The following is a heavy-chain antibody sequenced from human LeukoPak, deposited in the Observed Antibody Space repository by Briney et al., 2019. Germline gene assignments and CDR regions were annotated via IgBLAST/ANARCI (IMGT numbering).Heavy chain of an antibody. D-gene: IGHD6-13*01. Sequence: GGSLQISCKGSGSRFTSYWIGWVRPLPGKGLEWMGIIYPGDSDTRYSPSFQGQVTISADKSISTAYLQWSSLKASDTAMYYCARREMVAAAGTYDYWGQGTLVTVSS. CDR1: GSRFTSYW. CDR3: ARREMVAAAGTYDY. V-gene: IGHV5-51*01. J-gene: IGHJ4*02. CDR2: IYPGDSDT.